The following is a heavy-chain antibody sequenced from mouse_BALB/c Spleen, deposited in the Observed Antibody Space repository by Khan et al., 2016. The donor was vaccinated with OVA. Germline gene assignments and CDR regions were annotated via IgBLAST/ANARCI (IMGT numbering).Heavy chain of an antibody. V-gene: IGHV1-80*01. CDR2: IYPGTGNT. J-gene: IGHJ3*01. CDR3: ARSGYYVFAY. Sequence: VQLQQSGAELVRPGSSMKISCKASGYAFINYWMHWVRQRPGQGLEWIGQIYPGTGNTNYNRNFKDKATLTADKSSSTAYMQLSSLTSEDSAVYFAARSGYYVFAYWGQGTLVTVSA. D-gene: IGHD1-1*01. CDR1: GYAFINYW.